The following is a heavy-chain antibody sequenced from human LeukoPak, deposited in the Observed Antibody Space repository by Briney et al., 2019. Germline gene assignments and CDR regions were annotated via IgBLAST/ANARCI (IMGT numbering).Heavy chain of an antibody. Sequence: PSETLSLTCTVSGGSISSYYWSWIRQPPGKGLEWIGYIYYSGSTNYNPSLKSRVTISVDTSKNQFSLKLSSVTAADTAVYYCARDRRYSSGWYDYWGQGTLVTVSS. CDR3: ARDRRYSSGWYDY. J-gene: IGHJ4*02. CDR1: GGSISSYY. V-gene: IGHV4-59*01. D-gene: IGHD6-19*01. CDR2: IYYSGST.